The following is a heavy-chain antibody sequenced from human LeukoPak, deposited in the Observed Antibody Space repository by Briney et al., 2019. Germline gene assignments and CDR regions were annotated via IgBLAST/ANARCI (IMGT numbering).Heavy chain of an antibody. D-gene: IGHD6-13*01. CDR3: AKAIWAAAQSLPGAFDI. Sequence: GRSLRLSCAASGFTFDDYAMHWVRQAPGKGLEWVSGISWNSGSIGYADSVKGRFTISRDNAKNSLYLQMNSLRAEDTALYYCAKAIWAAAQSLPGAFDIWGQGTMVTVSS. CDR1: GFTFDDYA. CDR2: ISWNSGSI. J-gene: IGHJ3*02. V-gene: IGHV3-9*01.